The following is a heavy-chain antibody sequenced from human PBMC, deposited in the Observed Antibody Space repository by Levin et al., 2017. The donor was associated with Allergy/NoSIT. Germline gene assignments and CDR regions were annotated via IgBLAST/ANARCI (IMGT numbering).Heavy chain of an antibody. CDR1: GFTLSDFV. CDR2: VSGSGYTT. J-gene: IGHJ4*02. V-gene: IGHV3-23*01. CDR3: AKHGGSRYCSGGACYRAPVDY. D-gene: IGHD2-15*01. Sequence: GESLKISCAASGFTLSDFVMSWVRQAPGKGPYWVSSVSGSGYTTYYADSVKGRFTISRDNSKNTVHLQLNSLTAEDTALYFCAKHGGSRYCSGGACYRAPVDYWGQGALVTVSS.